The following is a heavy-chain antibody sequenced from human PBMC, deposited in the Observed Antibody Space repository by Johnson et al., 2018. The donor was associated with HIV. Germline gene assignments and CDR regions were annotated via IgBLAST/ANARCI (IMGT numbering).Heavy chain of an antibody. CDR1: AFSFSNYP. CDR3: AKDMRQWELLDAFDI. V-gene: IGHV3-30*04. D-gene: IGHD1-26*01. J-gene: IGHJ3*02. CDR2: ISYDGSNK. Sequence: QVQLVESGGGVVQPGRSLRLSCAASAFSFSNYPMHWVRQAPGKGLEWVAVISYDGSNKYYTDSVKGRFTISRDNSKNTLYLQMNSLRAEDTAVYYCAKDMRQWELLDAFDIWGQGTMVAVSS.